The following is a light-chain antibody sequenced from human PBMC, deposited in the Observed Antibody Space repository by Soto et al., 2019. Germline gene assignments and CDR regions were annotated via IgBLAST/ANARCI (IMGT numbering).Light chain of an antibody. V-gene: IGLV2-11*01. J-gene: IGLJ2*01. CDR3: CSYAGSNTHVV. Sequence: QSALTQPRSVSGSPGQSVTISCTGTSSDVGGYKYVSWYQQHPGKAPKLMIYDVSKRPSGVPDRFSGSNSGNTASLTISGLQAEDEADYYCCSYAGSNTHVVFGGGTKLTVL. CDR1: SSDVGGYKY. CDR2: DVS.